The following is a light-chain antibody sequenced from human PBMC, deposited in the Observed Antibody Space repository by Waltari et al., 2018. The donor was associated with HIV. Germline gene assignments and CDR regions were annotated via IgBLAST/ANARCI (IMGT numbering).Light chain of an antibody. V-gene: IGLV1-44*01. Sequence: QSVLTQPPSASGTPGQRVNISCSGGSSNLGSNPVNWYRQFPGEAPKLLIYTNIQRPSGVPDRFSGSKSGTSASLAISGLQSEDEADFYCAVWDDSLRSVLFGGGTRLTVL. CDR3: AVWDDSLRSVL. J-gene: IGLJ3*02. CDR2: TNI. CDR1: SSNLGSNP.